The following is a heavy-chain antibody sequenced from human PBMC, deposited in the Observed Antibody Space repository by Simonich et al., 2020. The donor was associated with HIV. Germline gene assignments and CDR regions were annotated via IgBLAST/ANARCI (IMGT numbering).Heavy chain of an antibody. CDR3: ARLTASGLGEYFQH. CDR2: INHSGST. CDR1: GGSFSGYY. Sequence: QVQLQQWGAGLLKPSETLSLTCAVYGGSFSGYYWSWIRQPPGKGLEWIGEINHSGSTNYNPSLKSRVTISVDTSKNQFSLKLSSVTAADAAVYYCARLTASGLGEYFQHWCQGTLVTVSS. J-gene: IGHJ1*01. V-gene: IGHV4-34*01. D-gene: IGHD1-26*01.